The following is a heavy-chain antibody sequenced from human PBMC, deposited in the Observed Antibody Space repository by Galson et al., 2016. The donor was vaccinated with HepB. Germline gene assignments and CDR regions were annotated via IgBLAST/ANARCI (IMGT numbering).Heavy chain of an antibody. CDR1: GGSVRRSGYY. CDR3: ASLAEAGGYFDADV. Sequence: SETLSLTCSVSGGSVRRSGYYWGWIRRPPGEGLEWIASVYYSGNTYYNPHLKSRVTISTDTYNNHISLKLRPVTAADTGVYYCASLAEAGGYFDADVWGKGTTVTVSS. J-gene: IGHJ6*04. CDR2: VYYSGNT. D-gene: IGHD6-19*01. V-gene: IGHV4-39*02.